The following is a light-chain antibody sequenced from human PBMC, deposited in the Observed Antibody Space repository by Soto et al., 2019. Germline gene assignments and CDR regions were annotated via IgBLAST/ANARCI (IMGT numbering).Light chain of an antibody. CDR3: QQYGSSPQT. Sequence: EIVLTQSPGTLSSSPGERATLSCRASQSVSSSYLAWYQQKPGQAPRLLIYGASSRATGIPDRFSGSGSETDFTFTISRLEPEDFAVYYCQQYGSSPQTFGQGTKVDIK. V-gene: IGKV3-20*01. CDR1: QSVSSSY. CDR2: GAS. J-gene: IGKJ1*01.